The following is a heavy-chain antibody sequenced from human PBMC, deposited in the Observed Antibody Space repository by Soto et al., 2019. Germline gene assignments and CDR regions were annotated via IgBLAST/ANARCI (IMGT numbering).Heavy chain of an antibody. V-gene: IGHV3-48*01. J-gene: IGHJ5*02. D-gene: IGHD4-17*01. CDR3: AKDNHYTDYGGNWFDP. CDR1: GFTFSSYS. Sequence: GGSLRLSCAASGFTFSSYSMNWVRQAPGKGLEWISYISSSSSTIYYADSVKGRFTISRDNSKNTLYLQMNSLRAEDTAVYYCAKDNHYTDYGGNWFDPWGQGTLVTVSS. CDR2: ISSSSSTI.